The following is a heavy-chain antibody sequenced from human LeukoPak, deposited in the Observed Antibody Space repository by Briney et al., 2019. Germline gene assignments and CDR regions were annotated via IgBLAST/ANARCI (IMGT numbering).Heavy chain of an antibody. CDR1: GFTFTSYA. J-gene: IGHJ3*02. D-gene: IGHD2-2*01. V-gene: IGHV3-23*01. Sequence: GGSLRLSCAASGFTFTSYAMSWVRQAPGKGLEWVSTTSGSGGTTYYAESVKGRFTISRDNSRNTLYLQMNTLRAEDTAVYYCAKDDCSSTSCFPLDAFDIWGQGTMVTVSS. CDR2: TSGSGGTT. CDR3: AKDDCSSTSCFPLDAFDI.